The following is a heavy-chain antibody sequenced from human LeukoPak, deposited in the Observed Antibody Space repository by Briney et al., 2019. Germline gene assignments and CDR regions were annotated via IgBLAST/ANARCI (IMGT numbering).Heavy chain of an antibody. CDR2: IIPIFGTA. V-gene: IGHV1-69*13. CDR3: ASPPPNCGGDCYPSYFDY. D-gene: IGHD2-21*02. Sequence: GASVKVSCKASGGSFSSYAISWVRQATGQGLEWMGGIIPIFGTANYAQKFQGRVTITADESTSTAYMELSSLRSEDTAVYYCASPPPNCGGDCYPSYFDYWGQGTLVTVSS. J-gene: IGHJ4*02. CDR1: GGSFSSYA.